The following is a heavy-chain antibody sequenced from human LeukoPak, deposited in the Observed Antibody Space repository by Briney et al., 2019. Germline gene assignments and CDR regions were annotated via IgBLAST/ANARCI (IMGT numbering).Heavy chain of an antibody. CDR1: GYTFTSYG. J-gene: IGHJ3*01. Sequence: ASVKVSCKASGYTFTSYGISWVRQAPGQGLEWMGWISAYNGNTNYAQKLQGRVTMTTDPSTSTAYMELRSLRSDDTAVCYCARCYDFWSGYSIADAFCVWGQRTMVTVSS. V-gene: IGHV1-18*01. CDR3: ARCYDFWSGYSIADAFCV. D-gene: IGHD3-3*01. CDR2: ISAYNGNT.